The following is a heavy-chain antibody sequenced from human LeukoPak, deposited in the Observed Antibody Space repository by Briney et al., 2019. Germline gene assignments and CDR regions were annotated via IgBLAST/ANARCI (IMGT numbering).Heavy chain of an antibody. D-gene: IGHD3-9*01. J-gene: IGHJ4*02. CDR3: ARGSLGTNVLRYFDWSAPGTYYFDY. CDR2: ISAYNGNT. V-gene: IGHV1-18*01. Sequence: ASVKVSCKASGYTFTSYGISWVRQAPGQGLEWMGWISAYNGNTNYAQKFQGRVTMTRNTSISTAYMELSSLRSEDTAVYYCARGSLGTNVLRYFDWSAPGTYYFDYWGQGTLVTVSS. CDR1: GYTFTSYG.